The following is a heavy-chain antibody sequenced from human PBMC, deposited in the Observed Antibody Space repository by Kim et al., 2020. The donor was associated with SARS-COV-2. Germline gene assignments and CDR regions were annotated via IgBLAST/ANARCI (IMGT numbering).Heavy chain of an antibody. CDR1: GFTFSGYA. V-gene: IGHV3-23*01. CDR2: ISGSGGST. Sequence: GGSLRLSCAVSGFTFSGYALTWVRQAPGKGLECVSGISGSGGSTSYADSVKGRFTISKDNSNNMLYLQMNSLRVEDTAVYYCAQTLYGGHSHWGQGTLVT. CDR3: AQTLYGGHSH. D-gene: IGHD4-17*01. J-gene: IGHJ4*02.